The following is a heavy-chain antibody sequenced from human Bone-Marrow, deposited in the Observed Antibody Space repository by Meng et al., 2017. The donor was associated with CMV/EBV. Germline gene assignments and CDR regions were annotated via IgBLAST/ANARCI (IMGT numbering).Heavy chain of an antibody. V-gene: IGHV3-48*04. Sequence: GGSLRLSCAASGFTFSSYSMNWVRQAPGKGLEWVSYITSSGTIIYYAYSVKGRFAISRDNAKNSLYLQMNSLRAEDTAVYYCARDKGRGADFWSGLSAYNWFDPWGQGTLVTVSS. J-gene: IGHJ5*02. CDR2: ITSSGTII. CDR3: ARDKGRGADFWSGLSAYNWFDP. CDR1: GFTFSSYS. D-gene: IGHD3-3*01.